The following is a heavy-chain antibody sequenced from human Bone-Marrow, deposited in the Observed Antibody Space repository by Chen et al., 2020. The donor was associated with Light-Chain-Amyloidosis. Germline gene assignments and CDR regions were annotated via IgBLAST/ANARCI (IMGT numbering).Heavy chain of an antibody. D-gene: IGHD2-21*02. Sequence: QVQLQESGPGLVKPSQTLSLICSVSGVSVSSGDYFWSWLRQSPGKGLEWIGYMYYSEGIHYSPSLKSRVTISIDASKNQFSLQLRSVTAADTALYYCSRGGLAYCGGDCYRGMDVWGQGTMVTVSS. V-gene: IGHV4-30-4*01. CDR3: SRGGLAYCGGDCYRGMDV. CDR2: MYYSEGI. CDR1: GVSVSSGDYF. J-gene: IGHJ6*02.